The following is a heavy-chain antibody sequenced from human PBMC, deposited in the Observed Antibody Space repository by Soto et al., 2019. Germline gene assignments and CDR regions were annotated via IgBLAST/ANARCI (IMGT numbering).Heavy chain of an antibody. CDR2: INHSGST. CDR1: VGSFSGYY. V-gene: IGHV4-34*01. D-gene: IGHD3-10*01. CDR3: ARGWFGEFYFDY. J-gene: IGHJ4*02. Sequence: SETLSLTCAVYVGSFSGYYWSWIRQPPGKGLEWIGEINHSGSTNYNPSLKSRVTISVDTSKNQFSLKLSSVTAADTAVYYCARGWFGEFYFDYWGQGTLVTVSS.